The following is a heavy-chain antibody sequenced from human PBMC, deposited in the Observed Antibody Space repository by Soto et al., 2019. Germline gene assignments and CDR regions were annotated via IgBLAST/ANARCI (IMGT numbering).Heavy chain of an antibody. V-gene: IGHV5-51*01. CDR1: GYSFTSYW. D-gene: IGHD2-21*02. J-gene: IGHJ6*02. CDR2: IYPGDSDT. CDR3: SSRFCGGDCYSVGRYYYYYGMDV. Sequence: GESLKISCKGSGYSFTSYWIGWVRQMPGKGLEWMGIIYPGDSDTRYSPSFQGQVTISADKSISTAYLQWSSLTASDTAIYYCSSRFCGGDCYSVGRYYYYYGMDVWGQGTTDTVS.